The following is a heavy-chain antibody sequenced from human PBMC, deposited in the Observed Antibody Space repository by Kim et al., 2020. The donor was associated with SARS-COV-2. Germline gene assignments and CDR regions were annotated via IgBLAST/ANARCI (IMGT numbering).Heavy chain of an antibody. CDR1: GYSFTSYW. CDR3: ARREASTYYYDSSGYYNAFDI. D-gene: IGHD3-22*01. CDR2: IEPSDSYT. Sequence: GESLKISCKGSGYSFTSYWISWVRQMPGKGLEWMGRIEPSDSYTNYSPSFQGHVTISADKSISTAYLQWSSLKASDTAMYYCARREASTYYYDSSGYYNAFDIWGQGTMVTVSS. V-gene: IGHV5-10-1*01. J-gene: IGHJ3*02.